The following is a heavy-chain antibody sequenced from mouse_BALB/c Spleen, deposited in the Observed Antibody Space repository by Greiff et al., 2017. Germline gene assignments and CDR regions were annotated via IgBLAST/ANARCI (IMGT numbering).Heavy chain of an antibody. CDR1: GFSLTSYG. J-gene: IGHJ4*01. CDR2: IWAGGST. Sequence: VQLVESGPGLVAPSQSLSITCTVSGFSLTSYGVHWVRQPPGKGLEWLGVIWAGGSTNYNSALMSRLSISKDNSKSQVFLKMNSLQTDDTAMYYWARETNYYGSRDYYAMDYWGQGTSVTVSS. V-gene: IGHV2-9*02. D-gene: IGHD1-1*01. CDR3: ARETNYYGSRDYYAMDY.